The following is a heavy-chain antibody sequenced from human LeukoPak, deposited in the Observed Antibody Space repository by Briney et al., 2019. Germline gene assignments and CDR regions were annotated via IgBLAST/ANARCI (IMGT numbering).Heavy chain of an antibody. V-gene: IGHV3-23*01. CDR2: ISGPAGSW. J-gene: IGHJ4*02. CDR1: GFTFSNYA. D-gene: IGHD5/OR15-5a*01. Sequence: VGSLRLSCAASGFTFSNYAMSWVRQAPGKGLEWVSAISGPAGSWDYADVVKGRFTISRDNSKNTLFLQMNSLSPEDTAIYYCAKKVGLVSAPLYYFDVWGQGTLVTVSS. CDR3: AKKVGLVSAPLYYFDV.